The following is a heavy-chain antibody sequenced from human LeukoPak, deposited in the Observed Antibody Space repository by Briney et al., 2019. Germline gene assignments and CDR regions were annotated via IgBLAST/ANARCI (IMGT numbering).Heavy chain of an antibody. Sequence: ASVKVSCKASGYTFTGYYMHWVRQAPGKGLEWMGRINPNSGGTNYAQKFQGRVTMTRDTSISTAYMELSRLRSDDTAVYYCGTTYCSSTSCYWPWGQGTLVTVSS. V-gene: IGHV1-2*06. CDR2: INPNSGGT. CDR1: GYTFTGYY. J-gene: IGHJ5*02. CDR3: GTTYCSSTSCYWP. D-gene: IGHD2-2*01.